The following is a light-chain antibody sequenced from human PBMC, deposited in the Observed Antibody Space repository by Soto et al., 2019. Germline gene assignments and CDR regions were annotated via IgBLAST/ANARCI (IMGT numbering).Light chain of an antibody. CDR2: EVN. CDR3: SSHAGSNSYV. CDR1: SSDIGGYKY. V-gene: IGLV2-8*01. J-gene: IGLJ1*01. Sequence: QSALTQPPSASGSPGQSVTISCTGTSSDIGGYKYVSWYQQHPGKAPKVMIYEVNKRPSGVPDRFSGSKSGNTASLTVSGLQVEDEADYYCSSHAGSNSYVFGTGTKLTVL.